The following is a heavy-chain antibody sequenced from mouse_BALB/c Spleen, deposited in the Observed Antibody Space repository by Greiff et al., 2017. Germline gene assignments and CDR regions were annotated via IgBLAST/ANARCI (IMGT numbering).Heavy chain of an antibody. D-gene: IGHD2-14*01. CDR1: GYAFSSYW. Sequence: QVHVKQSGAELVRPGSSVKISCKASGYAFSSYWMNWVKQRPGQGLEWIGQIYPGDGDTNYNGKFKGKATLTADKSSSTAYMQLSSLTSEDSAVYFCARNYRYQFAYWGQGTLVTVSA. CDR2: IYPGDGDT. V-gene: IGHV1-80*01. CDR3: ARNYRYQFAY. J-gene: IGHJ3*01.